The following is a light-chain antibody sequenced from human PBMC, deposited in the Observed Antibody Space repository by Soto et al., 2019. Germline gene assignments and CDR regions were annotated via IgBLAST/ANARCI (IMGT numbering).Light chain of an antibody. CDR1: QSSSSW. Sequence: DIHMTQSPSTLSASVGDRVTITCRASQSSSSWLAWYQQKPGKAPKLLIYDASSLESGVPSRFSGSGSGTEFTLTISSLQPDDFATYYCQQYNSYPLTFGGGTKVDIK. CDR3: QQYNSYPLT. V-gene: IGKV1-5*01. J-gene: IGKJ4*01. CDR2: DAS.